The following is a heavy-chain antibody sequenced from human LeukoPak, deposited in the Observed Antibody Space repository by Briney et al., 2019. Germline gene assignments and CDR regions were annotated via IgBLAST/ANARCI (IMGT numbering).Heavy chain of an antibody. CDR3: AKDPLHIVVVPAAPDY. CDR2: ISGSGGST. V-gene: IGHV3-23*01. Sequence: PGGSLRLSCAASGFTFSNYAMSWVRQAPGKGLEWVSAISGSGGSTYYADSVKGRFTISRDNSKNTLYLQLNSLRADDTAVYYCAKDPLHIVVVPAAPDYWGQGTLVTVSS. J-gene: IGHJ4*02. D-gene: IGHD2-2*01. CDR1: GFTFSNYA.